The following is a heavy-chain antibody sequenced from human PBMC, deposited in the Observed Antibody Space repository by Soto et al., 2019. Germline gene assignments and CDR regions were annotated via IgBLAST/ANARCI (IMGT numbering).Heavy chain of an antibody. V-gene: IGHV3-74*01. CDR1: GFTFSSYW. CDR3: ARDQGYCSSTSCYAAPAYYYMDV. Sequence: EVQLVESGGGLVQPGGSLRLSCAASGFTFSSYWMHWVRQAPGKGLVWVSRINSDGSSTSYADSVKGRFTISRDNAKNTLYLQMNSLRAEDTAVYYCARDQGYCSSTSCYAAPAYYYMDVWGKGTTVTVSS. CDR2: INSDGSST. J-gene: IGHJ6*03. D-gene: IGHD2-2*01.